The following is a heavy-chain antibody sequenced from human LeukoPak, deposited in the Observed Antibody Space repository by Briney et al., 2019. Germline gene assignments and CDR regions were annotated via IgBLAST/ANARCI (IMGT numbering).Heavy chain of an antibody. J-gene: IGHJ4*02. Sequence: ASVKVSCKASGGTFSSYAISWVRQAPGQGLEWMGGIIPIFGTANYAQKFQGRVTITADESTSTAYMELSSLRSEDTAVYYCARDCSGGSCYDGVDYWGQGTLVTV. CDR3: ARDCSGGSCYDGVDY. CDR1: GGTFSSYA. CDR2: IIPIFGTA. V-gene: IGHV1-69*13. D-gene: IGHD2-15*01.